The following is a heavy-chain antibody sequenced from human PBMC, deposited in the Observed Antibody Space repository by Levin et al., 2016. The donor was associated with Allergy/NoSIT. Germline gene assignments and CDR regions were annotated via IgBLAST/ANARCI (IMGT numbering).Heavy chain of an antibody. J-gene: IGHJ3*02. V-gene: IGHV4-4*07. CDR1: GGSISSYY. CDR2: IYTSGST. D-gene: IGHD4-11*01. Sequence: SETLSLTCTVSGGSISSYYWSWIRQPAGKGLEWIGRIYTSGSTNYNPSLKSRVTMSVDTSKNQFSLKLSSVTAADTAVYYCARDQDSNYSWVPTWDAFDIWGQGTMVTVSS. CDR3: ARDQDSNYSWVPTWDAFDI.